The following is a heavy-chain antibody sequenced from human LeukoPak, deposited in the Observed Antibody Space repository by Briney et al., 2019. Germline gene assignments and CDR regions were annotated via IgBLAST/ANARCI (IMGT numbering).Heavy chain of an antibody. Sequence: ASVKVSCKASGYIFTGYYMHWVRQAPGQGLEWMGWINPNSGGTNYAQKFQGRVTMARDTSISTAYMELSRLRSDDTAVYYCARSGDDYGDYVDWFDPWGQGTLVIVSS. V-gene: IGHV1-2*02. CDR2: INPNSGGT. CDR3: ARSGDDYGDYVDWFDP. D-gene: IGHD4-17*01. CDR1: GYIFTGYY. J-gene: IGHJ5*02.